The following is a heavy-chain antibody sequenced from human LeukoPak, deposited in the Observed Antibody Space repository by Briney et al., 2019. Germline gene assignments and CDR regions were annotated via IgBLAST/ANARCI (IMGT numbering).Heavy chain of an antibody. CDR2: IYPGDSDT. Sequence: GESLKISCKGSGYSFTSYWIGWVRQMPGKGLEWMGIIYPGDSDTRYSPSFQGQVTISADKSISTAYLQWSSLKASDTAMYYCARQAVLLWFGELYFDYWGQGTLVTVSS. V-gene: IGHV5-51*01. CDR1: GYSFTSYW. D-gene: IGHD3-10*01. J-gene: IGHJ4*02. CDR3: ARQAVLLWFGELYFDY.